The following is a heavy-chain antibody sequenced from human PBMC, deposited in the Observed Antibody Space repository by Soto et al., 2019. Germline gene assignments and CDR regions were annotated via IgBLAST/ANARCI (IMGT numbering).Heavy chain of an antibody. Sequence: EVQLVESGGGLVQPGGSLRLSCAASGFTFSSYSMNWVRQAPGKGLEWVSYINSGGSTIFYAPSVKGRFTISRNNAENSLYLRMSSLRAEDTGVYYCARDLTAEDYFDYWGQGTLVTVSS. J-gene: IGHJ4*02. CDR3: ARDLTAEDYFDY. D-gene: IGHD5-18*01. CDR2: INSGGSTI. V-gene: IGHV3-48*04. CDR1: GFTFSSYS.